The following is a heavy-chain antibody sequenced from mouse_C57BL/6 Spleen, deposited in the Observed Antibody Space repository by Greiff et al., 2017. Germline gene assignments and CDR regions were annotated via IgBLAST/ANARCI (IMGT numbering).Heavy chain of an antibody. D-gene: IGHD1-1*01. Sequence: QVQLQQPGAELVMPGASVKLSCKASGYTFTSYWMHWVKQRPGQGLEWIGEIDPSDSYTNYNQKFKGKSTLTVDKSYSTAYMQLSSLTSEDSAVYYCARKTTVVATDYWYFDVWGTETTVSVSS. CDR2: IDPSDSYT. CDR1: GYTFTSYW. V-gene: IGHV1-69*01. CDR3: ARKTTVVATDYWYFDV. J-gene: IGHJ1*03.